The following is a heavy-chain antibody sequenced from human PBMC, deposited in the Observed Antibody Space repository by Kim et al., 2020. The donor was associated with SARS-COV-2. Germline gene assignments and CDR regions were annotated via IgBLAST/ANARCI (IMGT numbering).Heavy chain of an antibody. CDR2: ISSSGSTV. CDR3: ARRGTLKWVVASDNFYY. CDR1: GFTFSDYP. Sequence: GGSLRLSCAASGFTFSDYPMNWIRQAPGKGPEWISYISSSGSTVYSTASVKGRFTISRDNAKNSLYLQMNSLRAEDTAIYFCARRGTLKWVVASDNFYY. D-gene: IGHD2-8*01. V-gene: IGHV3-11*04. J-gene: IGHJ4*01.